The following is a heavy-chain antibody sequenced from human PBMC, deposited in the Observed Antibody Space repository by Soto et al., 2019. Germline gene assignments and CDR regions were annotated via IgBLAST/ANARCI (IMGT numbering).Heavy chain of an antibody. Sequence: EVPLVESGGGLVQPGGSLRLSCAASGFTFSSYSMNWVRQAPGKGLEGVSYISSSSTTIYYAGSVKGRFTISRDNARYSLYLQMNGLRAEDTAVYFCARDATFGSLWGQGTLVTVSS. D-gene: IGHD3-16*01. CDR3: ARDATFGSL. V-gene: IGHV3-48*01. CDR1: GFTFSSYS. J-gene: IGHJ4*02. CDR2: ISSSSTTI.